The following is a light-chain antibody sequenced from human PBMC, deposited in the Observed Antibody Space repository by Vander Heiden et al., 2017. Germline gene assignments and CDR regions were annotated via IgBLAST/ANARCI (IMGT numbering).Light chain of an antibody. J-gene: IGKJ4*01. CDR1: QNISSY. CDR2: AAS. V-gene: IGKV1-39*01. CDR3: QQNYSTPFT. Sequence: DIQITQSPSSLSASVGDRVTITCRASQNISSYLNWYQQKPGKAPKLLIYAASSLESGVPSRFSGSGSGTDFTLTISSLQPEDFATYYCQQNYSTPFTFGCGTKVEIK.